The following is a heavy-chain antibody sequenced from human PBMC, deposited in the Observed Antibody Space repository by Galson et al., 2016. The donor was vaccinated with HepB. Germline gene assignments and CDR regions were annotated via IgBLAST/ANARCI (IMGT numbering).Heavy chain of an antibody. J-gene: IGHJ4*02. CDR1: GFTFTDFY. D-gene: IGHD1-7*01. CDR2: ISGSAMTFT. CDR3: ARGTSPDY. V-gene: IGHV3-11*06. Sequence: SLRLSCAASGFTFTDFYMSWIRQVPWKGLEYIAYISGSAMTFTNYAESVKGRFTISRDNAKFSVHLQMNSLRVEDTAVYFCARGTSPDYWGQGTLVIVSS.